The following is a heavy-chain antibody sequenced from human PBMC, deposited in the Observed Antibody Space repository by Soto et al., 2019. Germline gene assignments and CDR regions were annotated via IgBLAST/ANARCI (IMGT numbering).Heavy chain of an antibody. J-gene: IGHJ4*02. CDR1: GFTFGDYA. Sequence: QPGGSLRLSCTASGFTFGDYAMSWVRQAPGKGLEWVGFIRSKAYGGTTEYAASVKGRFTISRDDSKSIAYLQMNSLKTEDTAVYYCIAAAGTVKEYWGQGTLVTVSS. D-gene: IGHD6-13*01. CDR3: IAAAGTVKEY. V-gene: IGHV3-49*04. CDR2: IRSKAYGGTT.